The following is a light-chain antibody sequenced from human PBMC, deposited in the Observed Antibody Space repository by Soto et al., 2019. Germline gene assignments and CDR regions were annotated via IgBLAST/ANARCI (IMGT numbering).Light chain of an antibody. CDR1: QSVSSSY. CDR3: QQRGDWPPIT. Sequence: EIVLTQSPGTLSLSPGERATLSCRASQSVSSSYLAWYQQKPGQAPRLLIYNASSRATGIPDRFSGSGSGTDFTLTISSLEPEDFAVYYCQQRGDWPPITFGQGTRLEIK. CDR2: NAS. J-gene: IGKJ5*01. V-gene: IGKV3D-20*02.